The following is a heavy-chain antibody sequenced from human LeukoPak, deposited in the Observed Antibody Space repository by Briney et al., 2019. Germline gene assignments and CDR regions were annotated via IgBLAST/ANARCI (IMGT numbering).Heavy chain of an antibody. D-gene: IGHD3-22*01. CDR2: ISSSGSTI. J-gene: IGHJ4*02. CDR3: AKDPRPPRVRVYYKRPPFDY. Sequence: GGSLRLSCAASGFTFSDYYMSWIRQAPGKGLEWVSYISSSGSTIYYADSVKGRFTISRDNAKNSLYLQMNSLRAEDTAVYYCAKDPRPPRVRVYYKRPPFDYGGQGPLVPVSS. V-gene: IGHV3-11*01. CDR1: GFTFSDYY.